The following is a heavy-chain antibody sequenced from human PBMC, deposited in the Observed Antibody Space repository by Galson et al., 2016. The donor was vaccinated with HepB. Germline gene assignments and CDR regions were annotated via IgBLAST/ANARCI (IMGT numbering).Heavy chain of an antibody. CDR3: ARDANWNKIYYYYGMDV. CDR2: LWNDGTTK. CDR1: GFTFSTYG. Sequence: SLRLSCAASGFTFSTYGMHWVRQAPGKGLEWVAILWNDGTTKHYADSVKGRFTISRDNSQNTLYLQMDSLRAEDTAVYYCARDANWNKIYYYYGMDVWGQGTTVTVSS. J-gene: IGHJ6*02. D-gene: IGHD1/OR15-1a*01. V-gene: IGHV3-33*01.